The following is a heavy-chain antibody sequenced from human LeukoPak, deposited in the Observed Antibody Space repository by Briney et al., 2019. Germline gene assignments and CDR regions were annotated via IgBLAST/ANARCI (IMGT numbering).Heavy chain of an antibody. CDR2: ISYDGSNK. J-gene: IGHJ3*02. V-gene: IGHV3-30-3*01. CDR1: GFTFSSYA. CDR3: ARVRDTAMPHDAFDI. D-gene: IGHD5-18*01. Sequence: GRSLRLSCAASGFTFSSYAMHWVRQAPGKGLEWVAVISYDGSNKYYADSVKGRFTISRDNSKNTLYLQMNSLRAEDTAVYYCARVRDTAMPHDAFDIWGQGTMVTVSS.